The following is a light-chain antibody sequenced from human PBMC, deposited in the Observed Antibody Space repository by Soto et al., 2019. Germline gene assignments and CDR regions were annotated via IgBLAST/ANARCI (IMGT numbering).Light chain of an antibody. CDR2: TAS. V-gene: IGKV3-20*01. CDR1: QSLASNY. Sequence: EIVLTQSPGTLSLSPGERATLSCRASQSLASNYLAWYQQKPGQAPRLLIYTASTRATGIPDRFSGSGSGTDFTLTISRLEPEDFAVYYCQHYESSLPSYTFGQGPKLEVK. J-gene: IGKJ2*01. CDR3: QHYESSLPSYT.